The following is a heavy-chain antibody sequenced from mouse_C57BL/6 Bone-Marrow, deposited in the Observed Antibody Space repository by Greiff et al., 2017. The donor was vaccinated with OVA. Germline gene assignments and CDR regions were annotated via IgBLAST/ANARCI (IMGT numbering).Heavy chain of an antibody. Sequence: VKLQESGPGLVAPSQTLSITCTVSGFSLTSYGVNWVRQPPGKGLEWLGVIWRGGSTNNNSAIMSRLSTSKDNSKSQVFFKMNRLQTDDTAMYYCAKHEVTRGDFCVWGTGATVTASS. CDR1: GFSLTSYG. CDR2: IWRGGST. V-gene: IGHV2-9*01. D-gene: IGHD2-13*01. CDR3: AKHEVTRGDFCV. J-gene: IGHJ1*03.